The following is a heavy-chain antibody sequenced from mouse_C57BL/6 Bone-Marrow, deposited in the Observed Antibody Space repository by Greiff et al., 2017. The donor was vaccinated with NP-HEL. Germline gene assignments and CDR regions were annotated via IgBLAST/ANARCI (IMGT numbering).Heavy chain of an antibody. V-gene: IGHV1-55*01. CDR3: ARGGSNSAWFAY. Sequence: QVQLQQPGAELVKPGASVKMSCKASGYTFTSYWITWVKQRPGQGLEWIGDIYPGSGSTNYNEKFKSKATLTVDTSSSTAYMQLSSLTSEDSAVYYCARGGSNSAWFAYWGQGTLVTVSA. CDR1: GYTFTSYW. CDR2: IYPGSGST. D-gene: IGHD4-1*01. J-gene: IGHJ3*01.